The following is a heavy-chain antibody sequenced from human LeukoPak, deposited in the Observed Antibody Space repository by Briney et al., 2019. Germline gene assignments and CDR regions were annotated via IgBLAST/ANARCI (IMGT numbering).Heavy chain of an antibody. Sequence: PGRSLRLSCAASGFTFSSYAMHWVRQAPGKGLEWVAVISYDGSNKYYADSVKGRFTISRDNSKNTLYLQMNSLRAEDTAVYYCARDPFGYWGQGTLVTVAS. J-gene: IGHJ4*02. CDR2: ISYDGSNK. CDR3: ARDPFGY. CDR1: GFTFSSYA. V-gene: IGHV3-30-3*01.